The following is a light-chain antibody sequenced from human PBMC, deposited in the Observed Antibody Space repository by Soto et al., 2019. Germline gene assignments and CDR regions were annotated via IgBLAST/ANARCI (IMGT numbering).Light chain of an antibody. CDR3: SSYTSSSPHV. CDR1: SSDVGGYNY. CDR2: EVS. J-gene: IGLJ1*01. V-gene: IGLV2-14*01. Sequence: QSVLTQPASVSGSPGQSITTSCTGTSSDVGGYNYVSWYQQHPGKAPKLMIYEVSNRPSGVSNRFSGSKSGNTASLTISGLQAEDEADYYCSSYTSSSPHVFGTGTKVTVL.